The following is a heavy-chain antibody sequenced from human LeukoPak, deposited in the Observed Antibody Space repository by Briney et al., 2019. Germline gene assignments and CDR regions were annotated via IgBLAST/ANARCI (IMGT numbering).Heavy chain of an antibody. Sequence: GGSLRLSCAASGFTFNTYTMNWVRQAPGKGLEWVSSITASSTAIYSADSVKGRFTISRDNAKNTLYLQMNSLRAEDTAVYYCARGLSGYASSLGYWGQGTLVTVSS. J-gene: IGHJ4*02. CDR1: GFTFNTYT. V-gene: IGHV3-21*01. CDR3: ARGLSGYASSLGY. D-gene: IGHD6-6*01. CDR2: ITASSTAI.